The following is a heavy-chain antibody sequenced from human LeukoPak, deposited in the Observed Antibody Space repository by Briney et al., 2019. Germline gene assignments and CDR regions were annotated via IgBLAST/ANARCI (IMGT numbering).Heavy chain of an antibody. V-gene: IGHV3-66*01. Sequence: GGSLRLSCAASGFTVSSNYMSWVRQAPGKGLEWVAVIYSGGSTYYADSVKGRFTISRDNSKNTLYLQINSLRAEDTAVYYCARSIAARRMTYYYGMDVWGQGTTVTVSS. D-gene: IGHD6-6*01. CDR3: ARSIAARRMTYYYGMDV. CDR1: GFTVSSNY. CDR2: IYSGGST. J-gene: IGHJ6*02.